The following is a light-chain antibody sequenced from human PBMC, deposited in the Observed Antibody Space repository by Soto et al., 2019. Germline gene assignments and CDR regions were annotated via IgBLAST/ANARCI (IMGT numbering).Light chain of an antibody. Sequence: DIQMTQSPSSLAASVGDRVTISCRASQGISNYLAWYQQKPGKAPKLQIYATSTLQSGVSSRFTGSGSGTDFTLTISSLQPEDVATYYCQKYNWPPFTFGPGTKVDI. CDR1: QGISNY. V-gene: IGKV1-27*01. CDR3: QKYNWPPFT. J-gene: IGKJ3*01. CDR2: ATS.